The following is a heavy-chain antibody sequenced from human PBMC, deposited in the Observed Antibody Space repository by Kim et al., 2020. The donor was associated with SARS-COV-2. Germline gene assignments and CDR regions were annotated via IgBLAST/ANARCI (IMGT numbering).Heavy chain of an antibody. CDR2: TYYSVTT. CDR3: ARGLAF. J-gene: IGHJ4*02. Sequence: SETLSLTCTVSGGSISSGSYYWGWIRQPPGKGLEWIGHTYYSVTTYYNPSLKSRVTISVDTSKNQFSLNLSSVTAADTAVYFCARGLAFWDQGPLVTVSS. V-gene: IGHV4-39*07. CDR1: GGSISSGSYY. D-gene: IGHD3-16*01.